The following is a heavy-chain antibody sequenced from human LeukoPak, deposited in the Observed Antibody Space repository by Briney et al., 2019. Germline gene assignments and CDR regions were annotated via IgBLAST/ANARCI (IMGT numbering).Heavy chain of an antibody. Sequence: PSETLSLTCAVYGGSFSGYYWSWLRQPPGKGLEWIGEINHSGSTNYNPSLKSRVTISVDTSKNQFSLKLSSVTAADTAVYYCARAVIYSSSYIDYWGQGTLVTVSS. CDR3: ARAVIYSSSYIDY. CDR2: INHSGST. CDR1: GGSFSGYY. J-gene: IGHJ4*02. V-gene: IGHV4-34*01. D-gene: IGHD6-13*01.